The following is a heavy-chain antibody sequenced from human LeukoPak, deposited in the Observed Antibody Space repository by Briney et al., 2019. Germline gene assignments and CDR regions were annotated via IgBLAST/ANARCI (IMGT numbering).Heavy chain of an antibody. CDR1: GGAISNHY. Sequence: SETLSLTCTVSGGAISNHYWSWIRQPPGKGLEWIGYIYYSWITTYNPSPKSRVAISVETSKKQFSLMLSSMPAAYTALYYLASSHLYSSSWYLSGRFDYWGQGTLVTVSS. CDR3: ASSHLYSSSWYLSGRFDY. V-gene: IGHV4-59*11. J-gene: IGHJ4*02. CDR2: IYYSWIT. D-gene: IGHD6-13*01.